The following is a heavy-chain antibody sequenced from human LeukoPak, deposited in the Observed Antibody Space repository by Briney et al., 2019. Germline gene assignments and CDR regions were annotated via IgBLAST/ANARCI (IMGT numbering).Heavy chain of an antibody. D-gene: IGHD3-10*01. CDR1: GFTFSSHG. V-gene: IGHV3-23*01. Sequence: GGTLRLSCAASGFTFSSHGMGWVRQAPGKGLEWVSAISGSGGSTYYADSVKGRFTISRDNSKNTLYLQMNSLRAEDTAVYYCAKVLNYYGSGTVDYWGQGTLVTVSS. CDR3: AKVLNYYGSGTVDY. J-gene: IGHJ4*02. CDR2: ISGSGGST.